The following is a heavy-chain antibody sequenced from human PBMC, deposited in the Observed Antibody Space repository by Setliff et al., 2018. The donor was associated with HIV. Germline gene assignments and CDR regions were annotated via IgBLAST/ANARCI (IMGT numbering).Heavy chain of an antibody. Sequence: PSETLSLTCTVSGGSISSGSYYWSWIRQPAGKGLELIGRIYISGSTNYNPYLKNRVTISVDPSKKQFSLKLRYLTAADTSVYHCARGSRNYYGSGALDYWGQGTLVTVSS. J-gene: IGHJ4*02. CDR2: IYISGST. CDR1: GGSISSGSYY. V-gene: IGHV4-61*02. D-gene: IGHD3-10*01. CDR3: ARGSRNYYGSGALDY.